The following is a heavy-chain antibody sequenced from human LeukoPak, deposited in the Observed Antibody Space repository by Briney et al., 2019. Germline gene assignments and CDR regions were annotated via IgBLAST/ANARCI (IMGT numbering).Heavy chain of an antibody. J-gene: IGHJ4*02. CDR3: ARDDPYYLDY. CDR1: GGSFSGYY. V-gene: IGHV4-34*01. CDR2: INHGGST. D-gene: IGHD1-1*01. Sequence: SETLSLTCAVYGGSFSGYYWSWIRQPPGKGLEWIGEINHGGSTNYNPSLKSRVTISVDTSKNQFSLTLSSATAADTAVYYCARDDPYYLDYWGQGTLVTVSS.